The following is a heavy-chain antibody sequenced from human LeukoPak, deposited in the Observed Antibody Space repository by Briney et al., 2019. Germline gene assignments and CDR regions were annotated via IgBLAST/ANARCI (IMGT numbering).Heavy chain of an antibody. J-gene: IGHJ4*02. CDR3: AKVRGGSLWNYDTSYYFDY. D-gene: IGHD3-3*01. Sequence: PGGSLRLSCAASGFTFSSYAMSWVRQAPGKGLEWGSGISGSGNSTYYADSVKGRFTISRDNSKNTLYLQMNSLRAEDTAVYYCAKVRGGSLWNYDTSYYFDYWGQGTLVTVSS. CDR2: ISGSGNST. V-gene: IGHV3-23*01. CDR1: GFTFSSYA.